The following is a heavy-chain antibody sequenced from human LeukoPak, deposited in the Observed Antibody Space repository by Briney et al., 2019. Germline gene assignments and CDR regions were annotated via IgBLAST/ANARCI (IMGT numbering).Heavy chain of an antibody. V-gene: IGHV3-33*06. CDR3: AKDAQRGFDYSNSLQN. D-gene: IGHD4-11*01. J-gene: IGHJ1*01. CDR1: GFTLSHYG. Sequence: PGGSLGLSCAASGFTLSHYGMHWVRQTPGAGLEWVAVIWSDGSDKYYAKSVKGRFTISRDNSKNSLFLQMNSLRAEDTAVYYCAKDAQRGFDYSNSLQNWGQGILVTVSS. CDR2: IWSDGSDK.